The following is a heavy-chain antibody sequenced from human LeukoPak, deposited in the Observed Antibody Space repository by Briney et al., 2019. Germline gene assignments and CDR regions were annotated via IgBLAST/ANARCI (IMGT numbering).Heavy chain of an antibody. D-gene: IGHD6-13*01. CDR3: ARRYSSSWAHDRFDP. J-gene: IGHJ5*02. Sequence: SETLSLTCTVSGGSISSYYWSWIRQPAGKGLEWIGRIYTSGSTNYNPSLKSRVTISVDTSKNQFSLKLSSVTAADTAVYYCARRYSSSWAHDRFDPWGQGTLVTVSS. CDR2: IYTSGST. CDR1: GGSISSYY. V-gene: IGHV4-4*07.